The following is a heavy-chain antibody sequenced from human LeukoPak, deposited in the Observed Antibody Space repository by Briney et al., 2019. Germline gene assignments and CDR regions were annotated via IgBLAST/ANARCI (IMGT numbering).Heavy chain of an antibody. CDR2: IKLDGSEK. CDR1: GFTFGKYW. J-gene: IGHJ4*02. CDR3: ARDQYDTWSRRGNFDS. Sequence: PGGSLRLSCVASGFTFGKYWMSWVRQAPGKGLEWVANIKLDGSEKNYVDSVKGRFTISRDNTKNSLYLQMNSLRAKDTAVFYCARDQYDTWSRRGNFDSWGQGTLVIVSS. V-gene: IGHV3-7*03. D-gene: IGHD3-3*01.